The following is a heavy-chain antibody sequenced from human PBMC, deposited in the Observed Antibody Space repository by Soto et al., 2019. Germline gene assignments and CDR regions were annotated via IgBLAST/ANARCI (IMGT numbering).Heavy chain of an antibody. Sequence: GESLKISCKGSGYIFSDYWLAWMRQMPGKGLEWMGIIYPGDSDTRYNPSFQGQVTISADKSSSTAYLQWSSLQASDTAMYYFETRAASAGYFDYWGQXALVTVSP. CDR1: GYIFSDYW. V-gene: IGHV5-51*01. CDR3: ETRAASAGYFDY. CDR2: IYPGDSDT. J-gene: IGHJ4*02. D-gene: IGHD6-25*01.